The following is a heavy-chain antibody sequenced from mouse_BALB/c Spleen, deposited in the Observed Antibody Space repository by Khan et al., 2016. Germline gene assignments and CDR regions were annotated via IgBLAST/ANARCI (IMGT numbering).Heavy chain of an antibody. D-gene: IGHD2-1*01. V-gene: IGHV1-76*01. CDR1: GYTFTDYY. J-gene: IGHJ2*01. CDR2: IYPGSDNT. Sequence: QVQLKESGAELARPGASVKLSCKASGYTFTDYYINWVKQRTGQGLEWIGEIYPGSDNTYYNERFKGKATLTADKSSSTAYMQLSSLTSEDSAVYFGARGGGNSDYWGQGTTLTVSS. CDR3: ARGGGNSDY.